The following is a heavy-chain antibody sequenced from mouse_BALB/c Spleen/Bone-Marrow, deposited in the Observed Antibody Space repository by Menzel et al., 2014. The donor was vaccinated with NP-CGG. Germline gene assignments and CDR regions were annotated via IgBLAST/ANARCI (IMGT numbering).Heavy chain of an antibody. CDR3: AREVLRDYFDY. J-gene: IGHJ2*01. Sequence: DVHLVESGGGLVKPGGSLKLSCAASGFAFSSYDMSWVRQTSEKRLEWVAYISSGGGSTYYPDTVKGRFTISRDNAKNTLYLQMCSLKSEDTAMYYCAREVLRDYFDYWGQGTTLTVSS. CDR2: ISSGGGST. V-gene: IGHV5-12-1*01. D-gene: IGHD1-1*01. CDR1: GFAFSSYD.